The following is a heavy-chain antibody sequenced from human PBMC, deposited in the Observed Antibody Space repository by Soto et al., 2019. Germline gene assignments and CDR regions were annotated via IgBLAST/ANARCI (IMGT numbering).Heavy chain of an antibody. Sequence: LSLTCTVSGGSISSYYWSWIRQPPGKGLEWIGYIYYSGSTNYNPSLKSRVTISVDTSKNQFSLKLSSVTAADTAVYYCAREDYDILTGYYRGFDYWGQGTLVTVSS. V-gene: IGHV4-59*01. J-gene: IGHJ4*02. CDR2: IYYSGST. D-gene: IGHD3-9*01. CDR3: AREDYDILTGYYRGFDY. CDR1: GGSISSYY.